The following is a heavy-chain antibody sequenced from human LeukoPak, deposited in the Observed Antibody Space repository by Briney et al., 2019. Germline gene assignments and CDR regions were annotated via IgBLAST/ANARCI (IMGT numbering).Heavy chain of an antibody. Sequence: TGGSLRLPCAASGFTFSSYGMHWVRQAPGKGLEWVSSISSSSSSKYYADSVKGRFTISRDNSKDTLYLQMNSLRVEDTAVYYCARAVGPFDYWGQGTLVTVSS. V-gene: IGHV3-21*01. CDR1: GFTFSSYG. D-gene: IGHD3-16*01. CDR3: ARAVGPFDY. CDR2: ISSSSSSK. J-gene: IGHJ4*02.